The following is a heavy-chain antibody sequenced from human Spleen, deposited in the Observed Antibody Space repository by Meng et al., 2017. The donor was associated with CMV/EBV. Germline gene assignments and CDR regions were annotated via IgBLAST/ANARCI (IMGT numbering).Heavy chain of an antibody. CDR2: IIPILGTA. D-gene: IGHD1/OR15-1a*01. Sequence: WLRPAPGTGLGWMGGIIPILGTANSTQRFQGSVTFTADNSTSTAYMELSSLRSDDTAVYYCALNVPHDLGTNSASLYNWFDPWGRGTLVTVSS. CDR3: ALNVPHDLGTNSASLYNWFDP. V-gene: IGHV1-69*06. J-gene: IGHJ5*02.